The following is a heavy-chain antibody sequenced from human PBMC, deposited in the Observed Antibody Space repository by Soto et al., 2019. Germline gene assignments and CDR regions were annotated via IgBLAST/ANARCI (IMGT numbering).Heavy chain of an antibody. J-gene: IGHJ5*02. CDR3: ARDEGGAAYNWFDR. V-gene: IGHV4-38-2*02. D-gene: IGHD1-26*01. CDR2: IYHSGST. Sequence: SETLSLTCSVSVYSISSGYYWGWIRQPPGKGLEWIGSIYHSGSTYYNPSLKSRVTISVDTSKNQFSLKLSSVTAADTAVYYCARDEGGAAYNWFDRLSQRNLGTVST. CDR1: VYSISSGYY.